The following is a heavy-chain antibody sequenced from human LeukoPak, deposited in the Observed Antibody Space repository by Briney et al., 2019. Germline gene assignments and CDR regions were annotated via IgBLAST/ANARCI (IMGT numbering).Heavy chain of an antibody. D-gene: IGHD3-3*01. CDR2: IKQDGSEK. Sequence: GGSLRLSCAASGFTFSSYWMSWVRQAPGKGLEWVANIKQDGSEKYYVDSVKGRFTISRDNAKNSLYLQMNSLRAEDTAVYYCARDRSYYDFWSGSKYYFDYWGQGTLVTVSS. J-gene: IGHJ4*02. CDR3: ARDRSYYDFWSGSKYYFDY. V-gene: IGHV3-7*01. CDR1: GFTFSSYW.